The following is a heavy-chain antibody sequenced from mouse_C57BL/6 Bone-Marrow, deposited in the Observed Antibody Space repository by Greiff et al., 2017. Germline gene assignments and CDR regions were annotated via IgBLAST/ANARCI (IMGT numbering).Heavy chain of an antibody. D-gene: IGHD1-1*01. Sequence: DVKLVESGGGLVQPGGSMKLSCAASGFTFSDAWMDWVRQSPEKGLEWVAEIRNKANNHATYYAESVKGRFTISRDDSKSSVYLQMNSLRAEDTGIYYCTSRFITTVVAHGDYWGQGTSVTVSS. CDR3: TSRFITTVVAHGDY. V-gene: IGHV6-6*01. J-gene: IGHJ4*01. CDR2: IRNKANNHAT. CDR1: GFTFSDAW.